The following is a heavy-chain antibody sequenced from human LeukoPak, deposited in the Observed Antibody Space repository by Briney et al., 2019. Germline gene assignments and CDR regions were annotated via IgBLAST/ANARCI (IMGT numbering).Heavy chain of an antibody. Sequence: GGSLRLSCAASGFSFSSYWMSWVRQAPGKGLEWVANIKQDGSEKYYVDSVKGRFTISRDNAKNSLYLQMNSLRAEDTAVYYCVRRPWSGSSWSFDYWGQGTLVTVSS. CDR3: VRRPWSGSSWSFDY. CDR2: IKQDGSEK. J-gene: IGHJ4*02. D-gene: IGHD6-13*01. CDR1: GFSFSSYW. V-gene: IGHV3-7*01.